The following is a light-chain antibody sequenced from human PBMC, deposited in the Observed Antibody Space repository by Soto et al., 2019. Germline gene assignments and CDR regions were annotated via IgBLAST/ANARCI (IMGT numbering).Light chain of an antibody. V-gene: IGKV1-9*01. CDR1: QGINSY. J-gene: IGKJ5*01. CDR3: QQLNDYPIT. CDR2: AAS. Sequence: TQLTQSPSSLSAPVGDRVTITCRASQGINSYLAWYQQKPGQAPKLLIYAASTLRSGVPSRFSGSGSGTDFTLTITSLQPVDFATYYCQQLNDYPITFGQGTRLEIK.